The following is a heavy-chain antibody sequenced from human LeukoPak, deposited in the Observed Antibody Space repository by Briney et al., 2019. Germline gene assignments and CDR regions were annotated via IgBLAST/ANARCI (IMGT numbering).Heavy chain of an antibody. CDR3: ASIVVAARPSYYYYMDV. J-gene: IGHJ6*03. CDR1: GGSISSYY. V-gene: IGHV4-59*13. D-gene: IGHD6-6*01. Sequence: SETLSLTCTVFGGSISSYYWSWIRQPQGKGRDGLGYIYYSGSTNYNPSLKSRVTISVDTSKNQFSLKLSSVTAADTAVYYCASIVVAARPSYYYYMDVWGKGTTVTVSS. CDR2: IYYSGST.